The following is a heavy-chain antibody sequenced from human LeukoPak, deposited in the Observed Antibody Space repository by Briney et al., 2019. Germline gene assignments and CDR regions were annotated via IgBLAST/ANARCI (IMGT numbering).Heavy chain of an antibody. Sequence: PSGTLSLTCTVSGGSISSSSYYWGWIRQPPGKGLEWIGSIYYSGSTYYNPSLKSRVTISVDTSKNQFSLKLSSVTAADTAVYYCARPGVFPDVWGQGTTVTVSS. D-gene: IGHD2/OR15-2a*01. J-gene: IGHJ6*02. CDR2: IYYSGST. CDR1: GGSISSSSYY. CDR3: ARPGVFPDV. V-gene: IGHV4-39*01.